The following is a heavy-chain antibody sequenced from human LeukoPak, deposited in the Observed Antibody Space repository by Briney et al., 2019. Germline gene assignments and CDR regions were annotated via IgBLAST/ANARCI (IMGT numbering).Heavy chain of an antibody. CDR1: GGSISSGAYW. J-gene: IGHJ6*02. D-gene: IGHD6-6*01. CDR2: IYYSGST. CDR3: ARGHSTSSSYFCNGMDV. V-gene: IGHV4-31*03. Sequence: SETLSLTCTVAGGSISSGAYWWTWIRQDPVKGLEWIGYIYYSGSTYYNPSLRSRVNISVDTSKNQFFLKLISVTAADTAVYYCARGHSTSSSYFCNGMDVWGQGPTVTVSS.